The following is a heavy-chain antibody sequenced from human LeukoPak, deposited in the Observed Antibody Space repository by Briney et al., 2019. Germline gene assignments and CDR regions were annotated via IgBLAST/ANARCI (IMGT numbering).Heavy chain of an antibody. CDR2: IWYDGSNK. CDR3: AREVGDYGDYHSWFDP. Sequence: PGGSLRLSCAASGFTFSSYGMHWVRQAPGKGLEWVAVIWYDGSNKYYADSVKGRFTISRDNSKNTLYLQMNSLRAEDTAVYYCAREVGDYGDYHSWFDPWGQGTLVTVSS. V-gene: IGHV3-33*01. D-gene: IGHD4-17*01. J-gene: IGHJ5*02. CDR1: GFTFSSYG.